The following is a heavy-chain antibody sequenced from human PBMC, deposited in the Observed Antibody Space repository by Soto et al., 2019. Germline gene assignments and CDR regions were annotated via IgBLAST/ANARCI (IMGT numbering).Heavy chain of an antibody. V-gene: IGHV4-34*01. Sequence: SETLSLTCAVYGGSFSGDYWSWIRQPPGKGLEWIGEINHSGSTNYNPSLKSRVTISVDTSKNQFSLKLSSVTAADTAVYYCGRGVRQLGRYYYYLDVWGKGTTVPVSS. CDR1: GGSFSGDY. CDR2: INHSGST. J-gene: IGHJ6*03. CDR3: GRGVRQLGRYYYYLDV. D-gene: IGHD6-6*01.